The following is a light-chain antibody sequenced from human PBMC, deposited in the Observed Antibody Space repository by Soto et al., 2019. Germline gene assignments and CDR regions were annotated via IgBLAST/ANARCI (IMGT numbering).Light chain of an antibody. Sequence: DIQMTQSPSSLSASVRARVTITCRASETINTYLNWYQQKPGKVTNLLINAASSLQSGVPSRFSGSGSETNFTLTISSLQSEDIATYFCQHSYRSPLAFGQGTKVDIK. V-gene: IGKV1-39*01. CDR2: AAS. J-gene: IGKJ1*01. CDR3: QHSYRSPLA. CDR1: ETINTY.